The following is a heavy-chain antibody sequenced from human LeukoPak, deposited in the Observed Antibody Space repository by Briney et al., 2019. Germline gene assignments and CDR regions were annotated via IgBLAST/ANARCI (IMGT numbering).Heavy chain of an antibody. CDR3: ASDRKGESSRGMDV. CDR1: GGTFSSYA. Sequence: GSSVKVSCKASGGTFSSYAISWVRQAPGQGLEWMGRIIPILGIANYAQKFQGRITITADKSTSTAYMELSSLRSEDTAVYYCASDRKGESSRGMDVWGQGTTVTVSS. V-gene: IGHV1-69*04. D-gene: IGHD1-14*01. CDR2: IIPILGIA. J-gene: IGHJ6*02.